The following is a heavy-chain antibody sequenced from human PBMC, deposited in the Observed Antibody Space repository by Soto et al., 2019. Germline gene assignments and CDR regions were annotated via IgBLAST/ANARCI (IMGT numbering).Heavy chain of an antibody. J-gene: IGHJ6*02. CDR1: GYTFTSYD. CDR2: MNPNSGNT. V-gene: IGHV1-8*01. CDR3: AREKTSYGMDV. Sequence: QVQLVQSGAEVKKPGASVKVSCKASGYTFTSYDINWVRQATGQGLEWMGWMNPNSGNTGYAQKFQGRVTXPXXTSISTAYRELSSLRSEDTAVYYCAREKTSYGMDVWGQGTTVTVSS.